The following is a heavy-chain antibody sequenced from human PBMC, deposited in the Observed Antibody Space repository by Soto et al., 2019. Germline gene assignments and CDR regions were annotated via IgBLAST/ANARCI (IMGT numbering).Heavy chain of an antibody. V-gene: IGHV1-24*01. D-gene: IGHD1-26*01. CDR2: FDPEDGET. Sequence: ASVKVSCKVSGYTLTELSMHWVRQAPGKGLEWMGGFDPEDGETIYAQKFQGRVTMTEDTSTGTAYMELSSLRSEDTAVYVCATGLRQILRVGATTDSFDIWGQGTMVTV. CDR3: ATGLRQILRVGATTDSFDI. CDR1: GYTLTELS. J-gene: IGHJ3*02.